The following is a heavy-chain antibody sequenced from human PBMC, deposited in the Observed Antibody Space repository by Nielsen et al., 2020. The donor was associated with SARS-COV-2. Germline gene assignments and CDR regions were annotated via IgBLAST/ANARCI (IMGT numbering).Heavy chain of an antibody. Sequence: SETLSLTCTVSGGSISDYYWSWLRQPPGKGLEWLAYINYSGRTNYNPSLKSRVSISVDTSKNQFSLRLNSVTAADTAVYYCARGAGWYNYWGRGTKVTVST. CDR1: GGSISDYY. CDR2: INYSGRT. J-gene: IGHJ3*01. V-gene: IGHV4-59*01. CDR3: ARGAGWYNY. D-gene: IGHD1-20*01.